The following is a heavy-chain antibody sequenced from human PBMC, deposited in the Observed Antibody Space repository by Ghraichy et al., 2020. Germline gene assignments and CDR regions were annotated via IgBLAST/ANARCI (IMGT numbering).Heavy chain of an antibody. CDR3: AREEYCGGDCYPSDIDY. CDR1: GFTFSSYE. CDR2: ISTGADSI. V-gene: IGHV3-48*03. D-gene: IGHD2-21*02. Sequence: GESLNISCAASGFTFSSYEMNWVRQAPGKGLEWVSYISTGADSIYYADSVKGRFTISRDNAKNSLYLQMNSLRAEDTAVYYCAREEYCGGDCYPSDIDYWGQGTLVTVSS. J-gene: IGHJ4*02.